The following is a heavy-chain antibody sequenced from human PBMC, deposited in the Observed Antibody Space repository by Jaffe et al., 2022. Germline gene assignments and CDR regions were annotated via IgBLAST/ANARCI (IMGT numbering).Heavy chain of an antibody. CDR1: GGSISSSSYY. D-gene: IGHD3-22*01. CDR2: IYYSGST. J-gene: IGHJ3*02. V-gene: IGHV4-39*01. CDR3: VVVIHWEDGAAFDI. Sequence: QLQLQESGPGLVKPSETLSLTCTVSGGSISSSSYYWGWIRQPPGKGLEWIGSIYYSGSTYYNPSLKSRVTISVDTSKNQFSLKLSSVTAADTAVYYCVVVIHWEDGAAFDIWGQGTMVTVSS.